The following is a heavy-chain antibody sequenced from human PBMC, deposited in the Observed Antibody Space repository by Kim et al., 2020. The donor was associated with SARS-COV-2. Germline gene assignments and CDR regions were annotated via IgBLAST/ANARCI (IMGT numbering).Heavy chain of an antibody. J-gene: IGHJ4*02. CDR3: ARAREKSFDY. CDR1: GFSFSSRG. CDR2: ISNDETYK. V-gene: IGHV3-30*03. Sequence: GGSLRLSCAASGFSFSSRGIHWVRQAPGKGLEWVAVISNDETYKNYADSVKGRFTISRDNSKNTVDLQMNSLRVEDTAVYYCARAREKSFDYWGQGTLVNVSS.